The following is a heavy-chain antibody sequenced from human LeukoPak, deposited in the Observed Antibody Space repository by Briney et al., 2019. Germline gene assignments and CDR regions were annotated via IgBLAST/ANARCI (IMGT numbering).Heavy chain of an antibody. CDR2: ITVSGGNT. D-gene: IGHD1-26*01. CDR1: GFTFSTYA. V-gene: IGHV3-23*01. J-gene: IGHJ3*02. CDR3: AKTRSGVIDAFDI. Sequence: GGSLRLSCAASGFTFSTYAMNWVRQAPGKGLEWVSLITVSGGNTYYADSVEGRFTISRDNSTKTLFLQMQSLRAEDTAVYYCAKTRSGVIDAFDIWGQGTMVTVSS.